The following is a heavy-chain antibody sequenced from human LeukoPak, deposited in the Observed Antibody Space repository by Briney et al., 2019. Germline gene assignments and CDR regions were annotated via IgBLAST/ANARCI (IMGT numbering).Heavy chain of an antibody. CDR3: ARQGVGYDEPIDY. CDR2: ISSSSSYI. Sequence: AGGTLRLSCAASGFTFSSCTMNWVRQAPGKGLEWVSSISSSSSYIYYADSVKGRFTISRDNAKKSLYLQMNSLRAEDTAVYYCARQGVGYDEPIDYWGQGTLVTVSS. V-gene: IGHV3-21*01. CDR1: GFTFSSCT. D-gene: IGHD5-12*01. J-gene: IGHJ4*02.